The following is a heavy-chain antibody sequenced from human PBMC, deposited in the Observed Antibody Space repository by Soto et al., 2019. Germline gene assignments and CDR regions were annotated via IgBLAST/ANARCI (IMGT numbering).Heavy chain of an antibody. CDR3: TRQNYYDSSGTGAFDI. V-gene: IGHV3-73*01. D-gene: IGHD3-22*01. Sequence: GGSLRFSCAASGFTFSGSAMHWVRQASGKGLEWVGRIRSKANSYATAYAASVKGRFTISRDDSKNTAYLQMNSLKTEDTAVYYCTRQNYYDSSGTGAFDIWGQGTMVTVSS. J-gene: IGHJ3*02. CDR1: GFTFSGSA. CDR2: IRSKANSYAT.